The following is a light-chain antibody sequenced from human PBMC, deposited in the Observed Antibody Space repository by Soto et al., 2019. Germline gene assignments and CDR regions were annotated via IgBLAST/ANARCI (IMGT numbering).Light chain of an antibody. CDR1: SSNLGSGFD. V-gene: IGLV1-40*01. Sequence: QLVLTQPPSVSGAPGQRVTISCTGSSSNLGSGFDVHWYQQLPGTAPKLLIYGNNNRPSGVPDRFSGSKSGTSASLAITGLQAEDEADYYCQSYDTTLNGFWVFGGGTKLTVL. CDR2: GNN. CDR3: QSYDTTLNGFWV. J-gene: IGLJ3*02.